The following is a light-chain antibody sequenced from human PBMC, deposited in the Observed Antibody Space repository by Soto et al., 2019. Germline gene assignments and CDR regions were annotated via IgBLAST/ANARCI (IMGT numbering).Light chain of an antibody. V-gene: IGKV3-20*01. CDR1: QSVSSSY. J-gene: IGKJ4*01. Sequence: EIVLTQSPGTLSLSPGERATLSCRASQSVSSSYLAWYQQKPGQAPRLLIYGASSRATGIPDRFSGSGSGTDFTLTISRLEPYDFAVYYCQHYGSSALPFGGGTKVDIK. CDR3: QHYGSSALP. CDR2: GAS.